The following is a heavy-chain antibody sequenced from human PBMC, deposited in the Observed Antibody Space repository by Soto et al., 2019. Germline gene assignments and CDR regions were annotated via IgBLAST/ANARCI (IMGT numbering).Heavy chain of an antibody. J-gene: IGHJ6*02. CDR1: GFTFKNYA. CDR3: ARSPSGDYNMYDYYTMDV. D-gene: IGHD1-20*01. CDR2: ISYDGSIE. Sequence: GGSLRLSCAASGFTFKNYAMHWVRQAPGKGLEWVAVISYDGSIEFYEDTVKGRFTISRDNAKNTLFLQMNSLRDVDTAVYYCARSPSGDYNMYDYYTMDVWGQGTTVTVSS. V-gene: IGHV3-30-3*01.